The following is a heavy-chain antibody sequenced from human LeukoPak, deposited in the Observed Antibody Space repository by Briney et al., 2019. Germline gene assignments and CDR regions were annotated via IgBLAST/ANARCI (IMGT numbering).Heavy chain of an antibody. V-gene: IGHV3-15*01. CDR1: GFSFTYAW. CDR3: TTDLNQRLKWFGNPLDH. D-gene: IGHD3-10*01. CDR2: IRSETDGATT. J-gene: IGHJ4*02. Sequence: MPGGSLRLSCVASGFSFTYAWMSWVRHAPGKGLQGVGHIRSETDGATTDYGAAVQGRFTISRDDSKKMLYLQMNSLKTEDTAVYYCTTDLNQRLKWFGNPLDHWGQGTPVTVSS.